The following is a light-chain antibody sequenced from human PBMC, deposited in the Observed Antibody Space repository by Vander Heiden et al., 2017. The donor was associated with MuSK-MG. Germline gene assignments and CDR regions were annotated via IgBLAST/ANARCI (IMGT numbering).Light chain of an antibody. V-gene: IGKV1-5*03. CDR1: QSIPTS. CDR3: QQYNSYPWT. CDR2: EAS. J-gene: IGKJ1*01. Sequence: DIHMTQSPSTLSASVGDRVTITCRASQSIPTSLAWYQQKSGKAPKLLIYEASRLERGVPSRVSGSGSGTEFTLTISSLQPDDFANYYCQQYNSYPWTFGQGTRVEIK.